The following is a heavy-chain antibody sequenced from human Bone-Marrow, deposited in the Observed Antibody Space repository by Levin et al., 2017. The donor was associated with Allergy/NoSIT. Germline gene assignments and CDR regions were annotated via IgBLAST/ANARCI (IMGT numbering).Heavy chain of an antibody. CDR3: IHRNSGSPPDY. Sequence: SGPTLVKPTQTLTLTCRFSGFSLSPNGEGVGWIRQPPGKALEWVAVIYWDDDTRYSPSLKNRLTITKDNSKNQVVLTMTNMEAVDTATYYCIHRNSGSPPDYWGQGTPVTVSS. D-gene: IGHD2-21*01. V-gene: IGHV2-5*02. J-gene: IGHJ4*02. CDR1: GFSLSPNGEG. CDR2: IYWDDDT.